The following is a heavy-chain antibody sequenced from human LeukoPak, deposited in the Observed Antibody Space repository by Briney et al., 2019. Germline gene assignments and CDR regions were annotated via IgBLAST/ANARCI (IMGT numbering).Heavy chain of an antibody. CDR1: GFTFSSYS. J-gene: IGHJ5*02. CDR2: ISSSSSYI. D-gene: IGHD3-10*01. V-gene: IGHV3-21*01. CDR3: ARSRIGMVRGGPFDP. Sequence: GGSLRLSCAASGFTFSSYSMNWVRQAPGKGLEWVSSISSSSSYIYYADSVKGRFTISRDNAKNSLYLQMNSLRAEDTAVYYCARSRIGMVRGGPFDPWGQGTLVTVSS.